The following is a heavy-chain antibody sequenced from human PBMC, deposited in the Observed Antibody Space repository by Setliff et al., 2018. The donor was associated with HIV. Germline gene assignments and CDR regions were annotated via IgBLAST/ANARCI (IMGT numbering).Heavy chain of an antibody. CDR1: GGSTDSGSYY. J-gene: IGHJ6*02. Sequence: SETLSLTCTVSGGSTDSGSYYWNWIRQPAGKGLEWIGRIYTSGSTNYNPSLKSRVTISVDTSKNQFSLKLSPVTAADTAVYYCAREDYYYYGMDVWGQGTTVTVSS. CDR2: IYTSGST. CDR3: AREDYYYYGMDV. V-gene: IGHV4-61*02.